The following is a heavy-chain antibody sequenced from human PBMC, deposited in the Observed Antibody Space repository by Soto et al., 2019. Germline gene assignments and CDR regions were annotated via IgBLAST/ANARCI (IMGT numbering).Heavy chain of an antibody. D-gene: IGHD1-26*01. CDR1: GDSVSTNSAT. J-gene: IGHJ5*01. CDR3: ARVIGNSWLDS. Sequence: QVQQQQSGPGLVTPSQTLSLTCAISGDSVSTNSATWDWIRQSPSRGLEWLGRTYYRSKCEIDSAVSARGPTSITPDTSNNQLPLRLHSLNPDDTAVYYCARVIGNSWLDSWGQGILVAGST. CDR2: TYYRSKCEI. V-gene: IGHV6-1*01.